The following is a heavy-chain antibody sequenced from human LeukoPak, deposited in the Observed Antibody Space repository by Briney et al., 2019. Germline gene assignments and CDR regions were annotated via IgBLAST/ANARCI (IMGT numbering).Heavy chain of an antibody. CDR3: ARGMTTVTTYLYLTDYFDY. V-gene: IGHV4-34*01. J-gene: IGHJ4*02. D-gene: IGHD4-11*01. Sequence: PSETLSLTCAVYGGSFSGYYWSWIRQPPGKGLEWIGEINHSGSTNYNPSLKSRVTISVDTSKNQFSLKLSSVTAADTAVYYCARGMTTVTTYLYLTDYFDYWGQGTLVTVSS. CDR2: INHSGST. CDR1: GGSFSGYY.